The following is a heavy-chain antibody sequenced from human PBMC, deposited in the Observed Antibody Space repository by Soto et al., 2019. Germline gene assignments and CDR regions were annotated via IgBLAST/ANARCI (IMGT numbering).Heavy chain of an antibody. CDR3: TTVHLVPYYYYYGMDV. J-gene: IGHJ6*02. V-gene: IGHV3-15*07. D-gene: IGHD1-26*01. CDR2: IKSKTDGGTT. Sequence: GGSLRLSCAASGFTFGNAWMNWVRQAPGKGLEWVGRIKSKTDGGTTDYAAPVKGRFTISRDDSKNTLCLQMNSLKTEDTAVYYCTTVHLVPYYYYYGMDVWGQGTTVTVSS. CDR1: GFTFGNAW.